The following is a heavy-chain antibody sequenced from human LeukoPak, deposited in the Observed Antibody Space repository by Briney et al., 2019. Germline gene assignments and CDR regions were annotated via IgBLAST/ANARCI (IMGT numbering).Heavy chain of an antibody. D-gene: IGHD3-10*02. Sequence: GGSLRLSCAASGFTFSSYAMSWVRQAPGKGLEWVSAISGSGGSTYYADSVKGRFTISRDNSKNTLYLQMNSLRAEDTAVYYCESMIGPHYFDYWGQGTLVTVSS. V-gene: IGHV3-23*01. CDR1: GFTFSSYA. CDR2: ISGSGGST. CDR3: ESMIGPHYFDY. J-gene: IGHJ4*02.